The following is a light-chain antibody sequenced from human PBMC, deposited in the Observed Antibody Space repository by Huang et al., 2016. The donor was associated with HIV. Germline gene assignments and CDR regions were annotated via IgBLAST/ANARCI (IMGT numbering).Light chain of an antibody. V-gene: IGKV2-24*01. J-gene: IGKJ1*01. CDR3: TQSTQFPWT. Sequence: DIVMTQTPLSSPVILGQPASISCRSSQSLVHSDGNTYLSWLQQRPGQPPRLLFYKICHRFSGVPERFSGSGAGTNFTLNISRVEADDVGIYYCTQSTQFPWTFGQGTKVEIK. CDR2: KIC. CDR1: QSLVHSDGNTY.